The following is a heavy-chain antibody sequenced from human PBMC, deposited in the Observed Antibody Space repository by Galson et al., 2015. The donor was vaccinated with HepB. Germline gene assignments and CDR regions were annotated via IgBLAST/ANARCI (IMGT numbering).Heavy chain of an antibody. CDR1: GYTFTSYD. D-gene: IGHD5-18*01. J-gene: IGHJ6*03. Sequence: SVKVSCKASGYTFTSYDINWVRQATGQGLEWMGWMNPNSGNTGYAQKFQGRVTMTRNTSISTAYMELSSLRSEDTAVYYCARAPGLVEIQLWGARNYYMDVWGKGTTVTVSS. CDR3: ARAPGLVEIQLWGARNYYMDV. V-gene: IGHV1-8*01. CDR2: MNPNSGNT.